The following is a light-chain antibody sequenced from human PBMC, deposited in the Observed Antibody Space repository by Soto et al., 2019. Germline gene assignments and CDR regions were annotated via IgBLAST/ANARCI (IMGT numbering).Light chain of an antibody. CDR2: AAS. V-gene: IGKV1-39*01. Sequence: IQMTQSPSSISASVGDRVTITCRASQSISSYLNWYQQKPGKAPKLLIYAASSLQSGVPSRFSGSGSGTDFTLTISSLQPEDFATYFCQHGYSTPLTFGGGTKVDIK. CDR1: QSISSY. J-gene: IGKJ4*01. CDR3: QHGYSTPLT.